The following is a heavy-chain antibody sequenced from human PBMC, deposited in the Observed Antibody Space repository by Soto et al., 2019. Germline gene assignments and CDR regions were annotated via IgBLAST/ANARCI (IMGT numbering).Heavy chain of an antibody. CDR1: GGSISSSNW. V-gene: IGHV4-4*02. Sequence: QVQLQESGPGLVKPSGTLSLTCAVSGGSISSSNWWSWVRQRPGKGLEWIGEIYHSGSTNYNPSLKSRVTISVDKSKNQSSLKLSSVTAADTPAYYCTRVPFRRAYSSSIHIPAYLGQETLVSVPS. CDR2: IYHSGST. CDR3: TRVPFRRAYSSSIHIPAY. D-gene: IGHD6-13*01. J-gene: IGHJ4*02.